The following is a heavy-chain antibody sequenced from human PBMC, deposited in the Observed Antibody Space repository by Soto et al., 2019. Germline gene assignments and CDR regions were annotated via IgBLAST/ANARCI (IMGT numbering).Heavy chain of an antibody. CDR2: ISTYNENM. J-gene: IGHJ4*02. CDR1: GSTFTSNG. V-gene: IGHV1-18*04. D-gene: IGHD5-18*01. CDR3: GYVGGYSTGDYSFDL. Sequence: ASVKVSCKVSGSTFTSNGIGWVRQAPGQGLEWLGWISTYNENMDSAQKLEDRLTMTTDRSTTTAYMELRNLESDDTALYYCGYVGGYSTGDYSFDLWGQGTPFTVSS.